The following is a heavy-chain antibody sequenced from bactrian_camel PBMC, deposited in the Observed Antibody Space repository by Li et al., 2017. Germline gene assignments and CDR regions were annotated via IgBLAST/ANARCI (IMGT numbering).Heavy chain of an antibody. CDR2: LPSLFRAA. CDR1: GITFSRHD. J-gene: IGHJ6*01. Sequence: VQLVESGGGLVQPEESLRLSCVASGITFSRHDMSWVRQAPGKEVEWVAGNTSLPSLFRAASYADSVKGRFTISQDNAKNTLYLQMNSLKPEDTAMYYCAADDRPICSGDYSRFTDFGYWGQGTQVTVS. V-gene: IGHV3S6*01. D-gene: IGHD2*01. CDR3: AADDRPICSGDYSRFTDFGY.